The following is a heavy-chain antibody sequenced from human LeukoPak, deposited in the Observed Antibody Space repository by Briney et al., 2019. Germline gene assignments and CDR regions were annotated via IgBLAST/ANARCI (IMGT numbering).Heavy chain of an antibody. Sequence: SETLSLTCTVSGGSISSYFWSWIRQPPGKGLEWIGYIYYSGSTNYNPSLKSRVTISVDTSKNQFSLRLSSVTAADTAVYYCARVLYYDSGNYRADYWGQGTLVTVSS. D-gene: IGHD3-10*01. CDR3: ARVLYYDSGNYRADY. CDR2: IYYSGST. V-gene: IGHV4-59*01. CDR1: GGSISSYF. J-gene: IGHJ4*02.